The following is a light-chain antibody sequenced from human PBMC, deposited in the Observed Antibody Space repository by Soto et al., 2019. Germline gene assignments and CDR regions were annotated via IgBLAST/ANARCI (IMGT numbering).Light chain of an antibody. Sequence: ERVMTQSPASLSVSPGERATLSCRASQSVASNLAWYQQRRGQGPRLLLYGASTRATGIPARFSGSGSGTEFTLTISSLQSEDFAVYYCQQYNNWPWTFGQGAKVEIK. CDR2: GAS. V-gene: IGKV3-15*01. J-gene: IGKJ1*01. CDR3: QQYNNWPWT. CDR1: QSVASN.